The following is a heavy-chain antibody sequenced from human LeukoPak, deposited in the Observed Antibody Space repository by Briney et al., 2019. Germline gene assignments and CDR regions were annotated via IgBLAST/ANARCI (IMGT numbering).Heavy chain of an antibody. CDR2: IHYGSLNT. Sequence: GGSLRLSCAASGFTFSAYGMHWVRQAPGKGLEWVSFIHYGSLNTYYADSVKGRFTISRDNFKNTLYLQMDSLRPEDTAVYYCTKGVVGNYGGNRGAFDVWGQGTMVTVSS. V-gene: IGHV3-30*02. CDR1: GFTFSAYG. D-gene: IGHD1-26*01. CDR3: TKGVVGNYGGNRGAFDV. J-gene: IGHJ3*01.